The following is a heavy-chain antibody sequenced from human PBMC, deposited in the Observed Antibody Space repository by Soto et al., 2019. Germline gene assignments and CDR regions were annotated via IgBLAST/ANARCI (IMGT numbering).Heavy chain of an antibody. Sequence: QVQLVESGGGLVKPGGSLRLSCAASGFTLSDYYMSWIRQAPGKGLEWVSYVSSIGNAIYYADFVKGRFTISRDNAKDSLYLRMNSLRAEDTAVYYCARGTATVYFDCWGQGTLVTVSS. CDR1: GFTLSDYY. CDR3: ARGTATVYFDC. V-gene: IGHV3-11*01. D-gene: IGHD5-18*01. J-gene: IGHJ4*02. CDR2: VSSIGNAI.